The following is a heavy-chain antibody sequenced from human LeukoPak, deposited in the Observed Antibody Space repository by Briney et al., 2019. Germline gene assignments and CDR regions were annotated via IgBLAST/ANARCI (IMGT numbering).Heavy chain of an antibody. J-gene: IGHJ5*02. D-gene: IGHD5-12*01. CDR2: IRSKAYGGTT. CDR3: TRVRVPTYSVNWFDP. Sequence: PGGSLRLSCAASGFTVSSNYMSWVRQAPGKGLEWVGFIRSKAYGGTTEYAASVKGRFTISRDDSKSIAYLQMNSLKTEDTAVYYCTRVRVPTYSVNWFDPWGQGTLVTVSS. V-gene: IGHV3-49*04. CDR1: GFTVSSNY.